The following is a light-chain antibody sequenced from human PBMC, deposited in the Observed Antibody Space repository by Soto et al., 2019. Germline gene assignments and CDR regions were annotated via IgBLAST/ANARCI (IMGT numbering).Light chain of an antibody. V-gene: IGLV2-14*01. CDR1: SSDVGGYNY. J-gene: IGLJ1*01. Sequence: QSVLTQPASVSGSPGQSITISCTGTSSDVGGYNYVSWYQQHPGKAPKLMIYDVSNRPSGVSNRFSGSKSGNTASLTISGIQAEDEADYYCSSYTSSSTRDVFGTGTKVTVL. CDR3: SSYTSSSTRDV. CDR2: DVS.